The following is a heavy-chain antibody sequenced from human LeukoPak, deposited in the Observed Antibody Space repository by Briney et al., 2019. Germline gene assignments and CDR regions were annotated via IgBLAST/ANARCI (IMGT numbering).Heavy chain of an antibody. J-gene: IGHJ4*02. CDR3: ARAPYSSSQLNFDY. Sequence: SSETLSLTCTVSGGSISSYYWSWIRQPPGKGLEWIGYIYYSGSTNYNPSLKSRVSMSVDMSKNQFSLKVTSAIAADTAVYYCARAPYSSSQLNFDYWGQGTLVTVSS. V-gene: IGHV4-59*01. CDR2: IYYSGST. CDR1: GGSISSYY. D-gene: IGHD6-13*01.